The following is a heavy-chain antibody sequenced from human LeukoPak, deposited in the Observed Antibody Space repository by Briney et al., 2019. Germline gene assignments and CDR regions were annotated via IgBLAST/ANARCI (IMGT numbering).Heavy chain of an antibody. CDR3: AKEGYSRGYYSYYYMDV. CDR1: GFTFSSFG. Sequence: GGSLRLSCAASGFTFSSFGMSWVRQAPGKGLEWVATIRQDGSQKYYLDSVKGRFTISRDNAKNTLYVQMNSLRAEDTAVYYCAKEGYSRGYYSYYYMDVWGKGTTVTVSS. D-gene: IGHD6-13*01. V-gene: IGHV3-7*01. J-gene: IGHJ6*03. CDR2: IRQDGSQK.